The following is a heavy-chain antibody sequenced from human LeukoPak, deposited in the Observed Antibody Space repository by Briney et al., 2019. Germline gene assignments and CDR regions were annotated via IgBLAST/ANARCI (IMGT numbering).Heavy chain of an antibody. D-gene: IGHD6-19*01. CDR3: ARALLVQAWWLVPSPLRSANYYYYYGMDV. Sequence: SETLSLTCTVSGGSVSSGSYYWSWIRQPPGKGLEWIGYIYYSGSTNYNPSLKSRVTISVDPSKNQFSLKLSSVTAADTAVYYCARALLVQAWWLVPSPLRSANYYYYYGMDVWGQGTTVTVSS. CDR2: IYYSGST. CDR1: GGSVSSGSYY. V-gene: IGHV4-61*01. J-gene: IGHJ6*02.